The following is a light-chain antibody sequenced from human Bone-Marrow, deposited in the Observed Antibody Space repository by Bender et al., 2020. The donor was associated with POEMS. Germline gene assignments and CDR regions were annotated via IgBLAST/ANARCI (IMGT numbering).Light chain of an antibody. Sequence: QSALTQPPSASGSPGQSVTISCTGTSSDVGAYNYVSWYQQHPGKAPKLMIYDVSKRPSGVPNRFSGSKSGNTASLTVSGLQAEDEADYYCSAYGGSNKYVVFGGGTKLTVL. V-gene: IGLV2-8*01. CDR3: SAYGGSNKYVV. CDR2: DVS. J-gene: IGLJ2*01. CDR1: SSDVGAYNY.